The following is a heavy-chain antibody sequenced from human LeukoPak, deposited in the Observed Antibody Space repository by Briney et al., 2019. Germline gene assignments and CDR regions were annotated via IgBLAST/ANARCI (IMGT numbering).Heavy chain of an antibody. V-gene: IGHV4-30-4*01. CDR1: GGSISSGDYY. CDR2: IYYSGST. D-gene: IGHD1-7*01. J-gene: IGHJ4*02. Sequence: SQTLSLTCTVSGGSISSGDYYWSWIRQPPGKGLEWIGYIYYSGSTYYNPSLKSRVTISVDTSKNQFSLKLSSMTAADTAVYYCARQPYNWNYAHFDYWGQGTLVTVSS. CDR3: ARQPYNWNYAHFDY.